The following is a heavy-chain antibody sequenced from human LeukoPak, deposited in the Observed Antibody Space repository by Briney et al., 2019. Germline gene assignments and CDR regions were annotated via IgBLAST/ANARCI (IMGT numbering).Heavy chain of an antibody. CDR3: ARYTQHYGFDI. CDR1: GYTSTSPV. V-gene: IGHV1-8*01. Sequence: ASVKPSCKASGYTSTSPVINWLRQATGRGLKWLGWMNPRDNTGYAQKFQGRVTLTRDKSINTAYMELSSLRSEDTAVYYCARYTQHYGFDIWGQGTMVTVSA. D-gene: IGHD3-3*02. CDR2: MNPRDNT. J-gene: IGHJ3*02.